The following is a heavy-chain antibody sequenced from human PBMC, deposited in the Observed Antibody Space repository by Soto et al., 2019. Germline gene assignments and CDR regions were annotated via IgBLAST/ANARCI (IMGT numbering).Heavy chain of an antibody. CDR3: ARDRSYAFDV. J-gene: IGHJ3*01. CDR1: GFTFSTSW. V-gene: IGHV3-74*01. Sequence: EVQLVESGGGLVQPGGSLRLSCAASGFTFSTSWMHWVRQVPGKGLVWVSHINSDGSSTTYADSVKGRFTISRDNAKNTLYLQMNSLRAEDTAVYYCARDRSYAFDVWGQWTMVTVSS. CDR2: INSDGSST.